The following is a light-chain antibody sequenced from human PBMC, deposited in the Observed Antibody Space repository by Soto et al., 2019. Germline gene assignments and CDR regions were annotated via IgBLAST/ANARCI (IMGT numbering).Light chain of an antibody. V-gene: IGKV3-20*01. CDR1: QSISRSF. CDR2: GVS. CDR3: QHYGSSASIT. Sequence: EIVLTQSPGPLSLSPGESATLSCRASQSISRSFLAWYQQKPGQAPRLLIYGVSSRAAGIPDRFSGSGSGTDFTLTISRLEPEDFAVFYCQHYGSSASITFGQGTRLEIK. J-gene: IGKJ5*01.